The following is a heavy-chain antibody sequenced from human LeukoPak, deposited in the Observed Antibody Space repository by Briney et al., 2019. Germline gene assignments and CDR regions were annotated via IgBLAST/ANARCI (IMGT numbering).Heavy chain of an antibody. Sequence: GASVKVSCKASGYTFTSYGISWVRQAPGQGLEWMGWISAYNGNTNYAQKLQGRVTMTTDTSTSTAYMELRSLRSDDTAVYYCARAAPYYYDSSGYFDYWGQGTLVTVSS. V-gene: IGHV1-18*01. CDR2: ISAYNGNT. J-gene: IGHJ4*02. CDR3: ARAAPYYYDSSGYFDY. D-gene: IGHD3-22*01. CDR1: GYTFTSYG.